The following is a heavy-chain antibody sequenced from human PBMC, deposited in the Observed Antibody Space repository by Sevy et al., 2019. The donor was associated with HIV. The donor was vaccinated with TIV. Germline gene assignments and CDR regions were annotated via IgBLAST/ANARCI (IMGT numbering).Heavy chain of an antibody. CDR3: ARGQWLVHDY. V-gene: IGHV4-39*01. Sequence: SETLSLTCTVSGGSISSSSYYWGWIRQPPGKGLEWIGSIYYSWSTYYDPSLKSRVTISVDTSKNQFSLKLSSVTAADTAVYYCARGQWLVHDYWGQGTLVTVSS. J-gene: IGHJ4*02. CDR2: IYYSWST. D-gene: IGHD6-19*01. CDR1: GGSISSSSYY.